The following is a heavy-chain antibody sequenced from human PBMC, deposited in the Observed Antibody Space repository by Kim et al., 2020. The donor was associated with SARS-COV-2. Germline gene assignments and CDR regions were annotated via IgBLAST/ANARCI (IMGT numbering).Heavy chain of an antibody. Sequence: GGSLRLSCAASGFTFSSYAMSWVRQAPGKGLEWVSAISGSGGSTYYADSVKVRFTISRDNSKNTLYLQMNSLRAEDTAVYYCASIVVVVAARRSEGWDGWFDPWGQGTLVTVSS. CDR2: ISGSGGST. V-gene: IGHV3-23*01. CDR1: GFTFSSYA. J-gene: IGHJ5*02. D-gene: IGHD2-15*01. CDR3: ASIVVVVAARRSEGWDGWFDP.